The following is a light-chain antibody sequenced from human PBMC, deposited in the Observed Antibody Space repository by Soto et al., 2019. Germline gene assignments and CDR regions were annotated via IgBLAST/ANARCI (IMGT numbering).Light chain of an antibody. Sequence: DIQMTQSPSTLSAPVGDRVTITCRASESMSNCLAWYQQKPGKAPKLLISGASSLQSGVPSRFSGSASGTEFTLTISSLQPDDYATYYCQQYQTFWTFGQGTKVDIK. J-gene: IGKJ1*01. V-gene: IGKV1-5*01. CDR3: QQYQTFWT. CDR2: GAS. CDR1: ESMSNC.